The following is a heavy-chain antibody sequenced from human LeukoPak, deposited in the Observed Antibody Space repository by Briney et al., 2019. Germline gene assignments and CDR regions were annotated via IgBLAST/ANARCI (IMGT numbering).Heavy chain of an antibody. D-gene: IGHD1-1*01. CDR1: GFIFSNYA. CDR3: ARALTTLTYEGY. Sequence: TGGSLRLSCAASGFIFSNYAIHWVRQAPGKGLEWVSSISGSNSYIFYADSVKGRFTVSRDNAKDSLYLQMNSLRAEDTAVYYCARALTTLTYEGYWGQGTLVTVSS. V-gene: IGHV3-21*01. CDR2: ISGSNSYI. J-gene: IGHJ4*02.